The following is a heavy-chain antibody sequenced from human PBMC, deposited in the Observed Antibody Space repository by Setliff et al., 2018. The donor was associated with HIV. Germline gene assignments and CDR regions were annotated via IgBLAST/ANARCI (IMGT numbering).Heavy chain of an antibody. D-gene: IGHD3-10*01. CDR1: GGTLNDYA. CDR2: IIPLFGTR. Sequence: ASVKVSCKASGGTLNDYAVTWVRQAPGQGLDVVGEIIPLFGTRNYVQRFQGRIAITTDESTATAYMDLSGLTSEDTAMYYCAFSIYRSGSYSFIFDYWGQGTLVTVPS. CDR3: AFSIYRSGSYSFIFDY. V-gene: IGHV1-69*05. J-gene: IGHJ4*02.